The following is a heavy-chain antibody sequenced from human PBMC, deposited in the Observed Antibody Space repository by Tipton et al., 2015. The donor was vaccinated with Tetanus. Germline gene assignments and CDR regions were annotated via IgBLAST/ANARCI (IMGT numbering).Heavy chain of an antibody. CDR2: ISYDGSNK. V-gene: IGHV3-30-3*01. CDR1: GFTFSSYA. CDR3: ARDREYSYGYYFDC. Sequence: SLRLSCAASGFTFSSYAMHWVRQAPGKGLEWVAVISYDGSNKYYPDSVKGRFTISRDNSKNTLYLQMNSLRAEDTAVYYCARDREYSYGYYFDCWGQGALVTVSS. J-gene: IGHJ4*02. D-gene: IGHD5-18*01.